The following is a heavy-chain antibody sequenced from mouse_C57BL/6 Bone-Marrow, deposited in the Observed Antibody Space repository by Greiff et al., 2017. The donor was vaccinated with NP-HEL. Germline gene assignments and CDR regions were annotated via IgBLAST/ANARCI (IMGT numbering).Heavy chain of an antibody. CDR1: AYSIPSDS. CDR3: ARSPLWLRRNYYAMDY. J-gene: IGHJ4*01. Sequence: DVKLQESGPGLAKPSQTLSLTCSVTAYSIPSDSWNWIRKFPGNKLEYMGNISYSGSTYYNPSLKSRISITRDTSKNQYYLQLNSVTTEDTATYYCARSPLWLRRNYYAMDYWGQGTSVTVSS. CDR2: ISYSGST. V-gene: IGHV3-8*01. D-gene: IGHD2-2*01.